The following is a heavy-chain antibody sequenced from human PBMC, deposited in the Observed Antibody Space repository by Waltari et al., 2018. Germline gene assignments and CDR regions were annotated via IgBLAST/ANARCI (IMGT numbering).Heavy chain of an antibody. Sequence: QVQLVESGGGVVQPGGSLRLPCAASGFTFSSCGMHWVRQAPGKGLEWVAFIRYDGSNKYYADSVKGRFTISRDNSKNTLYLQMNSLRAEDTAVYYCAKDSRTDFDYWGQGTLVTVSS. J-gene: IGHJ4*02. CDR2: IRYDGSNK. CDR1: GFTFSSCG. V-gene: IGHV3-30*02. D-gene: IGHD2-21*02. CDR3: AKDSRTDFDY.